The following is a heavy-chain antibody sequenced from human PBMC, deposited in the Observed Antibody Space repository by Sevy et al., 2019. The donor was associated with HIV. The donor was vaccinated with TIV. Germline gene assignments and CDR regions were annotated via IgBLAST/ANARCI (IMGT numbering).Heavy chain of an antibody. J-gene: IGHJ3*02. CDR3: ARDQGGGLGRDAFDI. D-gene: IGHD6-25*01. Sequence: GGSLRLSCTASGFNFKNYAMHWVRQAPGMGLEWVTLISKTATETHYADSVKGRFTISRDNLKNTLFLQMNNLRPEDTAIYYCARDQGGGLGRDAFDIWGQRTLVTVSS. CDR2: ISKTATET. CDR1: GFNFKNYA. V-gene: IGHV3-30*04.